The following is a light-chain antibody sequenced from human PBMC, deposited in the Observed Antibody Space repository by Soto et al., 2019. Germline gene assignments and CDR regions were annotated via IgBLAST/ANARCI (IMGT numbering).Light chain of an antibody. Sequence: QSALTQPPSASGSPGQSVTISCTGTSSDVGGYKYVSWYQQHPGKAPKLMIFEVNKRPSGVPDRFSGSKSGNTASLTASGLQAEDEADYYCSSYAGINNLGVFGTGTKVTVL. J-gene: IGLJ1*01. CDR1: SSDVGGYKY. CDR3: SSYAGINNLGV. V-gene: IGLV2-8*01. CDR2: EVN.